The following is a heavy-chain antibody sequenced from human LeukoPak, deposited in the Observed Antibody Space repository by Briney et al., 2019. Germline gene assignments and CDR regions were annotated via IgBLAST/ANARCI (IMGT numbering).Heavy chain of an antibody. V-gene: IGHV1-69*13. Sequence: SVKVSCKATGGTFSSYAISWVRQAPGQGLEWMGGIIPIFGTANYAQKFQGRVTITADESTSTAYMELSSLRSEDTAVYYCARERSHDPYYYYGMDVWGQGTTVTVSS. CDR1: GGTFSSYA. J-gene: IGHJ6*02. CDR2: IIPIFGTA. D-gene: IGHD1-1*01. CDR3: ARERSHDPYYYYGMDV.